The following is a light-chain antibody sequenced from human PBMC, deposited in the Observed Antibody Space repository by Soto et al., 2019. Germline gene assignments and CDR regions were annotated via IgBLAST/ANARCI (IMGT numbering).Light chain of an antibody. CDR3: QVWDSSSDHYV. J-gene: IGLJ1*01. CDR1: SSDVGGYNY. CDR2: DVS. V-gene: IGLV2-11*01. Sequence: QSVLTQPRSVSGSPGQSVTISCTGTSSDVGGYNYVSWYQQHPGKAPKLMIYDVSKRPSGVPDRFSGSKSGNTASLTISGLQAEDEADYYCQVWDSSSDHYVFGTGTKVTVL.